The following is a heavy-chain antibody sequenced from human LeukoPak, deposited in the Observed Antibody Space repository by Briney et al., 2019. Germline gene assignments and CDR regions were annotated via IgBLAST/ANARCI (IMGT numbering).Heavy chain of an antibody. CDR3: ARAWSSGYAFDY. CDR2: FDPEDGET. CDR1: GYTLTELS. Sequence: ASVKVSCKVSGYTLTELSMHWVRQAPGKGLEWMGGFDPEDGETIYAQKFQGRVTMTEDTSTDTAYMELGSLRSEDTAVYFCARAWSSGYAFDYWGQGTLVTVSS. V-gene: IGHV1-24*01. D-gene: IGHD5-12*01. J-gene: IGHJ4*02.